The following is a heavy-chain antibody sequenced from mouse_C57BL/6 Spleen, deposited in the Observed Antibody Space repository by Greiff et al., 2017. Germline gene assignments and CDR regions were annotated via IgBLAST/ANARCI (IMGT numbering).Heavy chain of an antibody. Sequence: QVQLQQSGAELVKPGASVKMSCKASGYTFTTYPIEWMKQNHGKSLEWIGNLHPYNDDTKYNEKFKGTATLTVAKSSSTVYLELSRLTSDVAAVYYCARGGLDSSGCFYAMDYWGQGTSGTVAS. D-gene: IGHD3-2*02. CDR2: LHPYNDDT. CDR1: GYTFTTYP. CDR3: ARGGLDSSGCFYAMDY. V-gene: IGHV1-47*01. J-gene: IGHJ4*01.